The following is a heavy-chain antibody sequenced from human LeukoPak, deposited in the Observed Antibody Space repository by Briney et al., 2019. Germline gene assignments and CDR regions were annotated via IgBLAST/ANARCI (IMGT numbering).Heavy chain of an antibody. D-gene: IGHD1-14*01. V-gene: IGHV4-34*01. Sequence: TSETLSLTCAVYGGSFSGYYWSWIRQPPGKGLEWIGEINHSGSTNYNPSLKSRVTISVDTSKNQFSLKLSSVTAADTAVYYCAKARNGFEFNWFDPWGQGTLVTVSS. CDR1: GGSFSGYY. CDR2: INHSGST. J-gene: IGHJ5*02. CDR3: AKARNGFEFNWFDP.